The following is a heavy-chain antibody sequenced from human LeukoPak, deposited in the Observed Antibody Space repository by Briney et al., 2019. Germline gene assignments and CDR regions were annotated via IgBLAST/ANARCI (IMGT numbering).Heavy chain of an antibody. D-gene: IGHD6-19*01. J-gene: IGHJ6*03. CDR3: AKDGYSSGWSPYYYYCMDV. V-gene: IGHV3-43D*03. Sequence: SGGSLRLSCAASGFTFDDYAMHWVRQAPGKGLEWVSLISWDGGSTYYADSVKGRFTISRDNSKNSLYLQMNSLRAEDTALYYCAKDGYSSGWSPYYYYCMDVWGKGTTVTVSS. CDR2: ISWDGGST. CDR1: GFTFDDYA.